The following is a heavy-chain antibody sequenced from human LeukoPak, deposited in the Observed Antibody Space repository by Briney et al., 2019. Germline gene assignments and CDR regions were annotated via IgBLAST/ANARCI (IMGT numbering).Heavy chain of an antibody. V-gene: IGHV1-2*06. J-gene: IGHJ4*02. Sequence: ASVKVSCKASGYTFTGYYMHWVRQAPGQGLEWMGRINPNSGGTNYAQKFQGRVTMTRDTSISTAYMELSRLRSDDTAVYYCARLAGSLRFLEWLPFPDYWGQGTLVTVSS. CDR3: ARLAGSLRFLEWLPFPDY. CDR1: GYTFTGYY. D-gene: IGHD3-3*01. CDR2: INPNSGGT.